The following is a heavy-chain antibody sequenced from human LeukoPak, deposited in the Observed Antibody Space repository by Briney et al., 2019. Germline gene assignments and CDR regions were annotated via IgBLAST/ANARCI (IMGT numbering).Heavy chain of an antibody. V-gene: IGHV3-30*02. CDR1: GFTFSSYG. CDR3: AARNLYSSGAYFDY. CDR2: IRYDGNNK. Sequence: PGGSLRLSCAASGFTFSSYGIHWVRQAPGKGLEWVAFIRYDGNNKYYADSVKGRFTISRDNSKNTLYLQMNSLRAEDTAVYYCAARNLYSSGAYFDYWGQGTLVTVSS. D-gene: IGHD3-22*01. J-gene: IGHJ4*02.